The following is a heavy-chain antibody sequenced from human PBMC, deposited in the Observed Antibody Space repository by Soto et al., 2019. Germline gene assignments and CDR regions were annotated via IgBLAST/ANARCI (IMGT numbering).Heavy chain of an antibody. V-gene: IGHV4-4*07. CDR1: GDSISGFY. J-gene: IGHJ5*02. CDR2: IYATGTT. Sequence: ASETLSLTCTVSGDSISGFYWSWIRKSAGKGLEWIGRIYATGTTDYNPSLKSRVMMSVDTSKKQFSLKLRSVTAADTAVYYCVRDGTKTLRDWFDPWGQGISVTSPQ. CDR3: VRDGTKTLRDWFDP. D-gene: IGHD1-1*01.